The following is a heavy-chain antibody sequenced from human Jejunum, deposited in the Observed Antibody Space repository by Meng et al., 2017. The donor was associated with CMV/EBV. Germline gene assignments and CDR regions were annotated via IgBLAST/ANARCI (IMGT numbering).Heavy chain of an antibody. CDR1: EFTFSDYY. D-gene: IGHD2-15*01. Sequence: QVQLVESGGGLVKPRGSLTLACAASEFTFSDYYMSWIRQAPGKGLEWISYISGNTKVTNYADSVKSRFTISRDNAKNSLYLQMSSLRGEDTAVYYCARAGLGHNSFDPWGQGTLVTVSS. V-gene: IGHV3-11*05. CDR3: ARAGLGHNSFDP. J-gene: IGHJ5*02. CDR2: ISGNTKVT.